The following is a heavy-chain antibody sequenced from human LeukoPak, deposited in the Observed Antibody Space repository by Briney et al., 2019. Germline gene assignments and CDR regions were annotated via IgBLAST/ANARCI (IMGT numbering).Heavy chain of an antibody. V-gene: IGHV3-7*01. CDR3: ARDRSYYYDSSGYYPDFDY. D-gene: IGHD3-22*01. Sequence: GGSLRLSCAASGFTFSSYWMSWVRQAPGKGLEWVANIKQDGSEKYYVDSVKGRFTISRDNAKNSLYLQMNSLRAEDTAVYYCARDRSYYYDSSGYYPDFDYWGQGTLVTVSS. CDR1: GFTFSSYW. CDR2: IKQDGSEK. J-gene: IGHJ4*02.